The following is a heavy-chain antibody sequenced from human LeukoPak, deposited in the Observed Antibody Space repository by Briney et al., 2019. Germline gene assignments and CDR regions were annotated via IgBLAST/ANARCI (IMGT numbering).Heavy chain of an antibody. CDR1: GGSISGYF. CDR3: AREPTSGREPTSGRPLDY. CDR2: IYSRGSN. V-gene: IGHV4-4*07. Sequence: SETLSLTCTVAGGSISGYFWSWIRQPAGKGIEWIGRIYSRGSNNYNPSLKSRVTMSLDTSKNHFSLNLTSVTAADTAVYYCAREPTSGREPTSGRPLDYWGQGTLVTVSS. D-gene: IGHD5-12*01. J-gene: IGHJ4*02.